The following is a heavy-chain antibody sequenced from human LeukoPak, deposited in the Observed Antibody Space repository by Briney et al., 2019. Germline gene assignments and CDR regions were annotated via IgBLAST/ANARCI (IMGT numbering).Heavy chain of an antibody. CDR3: ARSMVRGEGAFDI. V-gene: IGHV4-30-2*01. Sequence: SETLSLTCTVSGGSISSGGYSWSWIRQPPGKGLEWIGYIYHSGSTYYNPSLKSRVTISVDRSKNQFSLKLSSVTAADTAVYYCARSMVRGEGAFDIWGQGTMVTVSS. CDR1: GGSISSGGYS. D-gene: IGHD3-10*01. J-gene: IGHJ3*02. CDR2: IYHSGST.